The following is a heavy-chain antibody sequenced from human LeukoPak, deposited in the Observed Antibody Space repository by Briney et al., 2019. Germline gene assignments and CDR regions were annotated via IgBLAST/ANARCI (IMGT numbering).Heavy chain of an antibody. CDR1: GFTFNTYT. J-gene: IGHJ6*03. CDR2: ITASSTAI. CDR3: ARAARVVGATINYYYYMDV. V-gene: IGHV3-48*01. D-gene: IGHD1-26*01. Sequence: GGSLRLSCAASGFTFNTYTMNWVRQAPGKGLEWVSSITASSTAIYSADSVKGRFTISRDNAKNSLYLQMNSLRAEDTAVYYCARAARVVGATINYYYYMDVWGKGTTVTVSS.